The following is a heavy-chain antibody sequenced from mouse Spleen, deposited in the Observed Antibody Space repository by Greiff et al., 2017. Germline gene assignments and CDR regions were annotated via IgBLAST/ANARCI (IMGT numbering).Heavy chain of an antibody. V-gene: IGHV6-6*02. Sequence: EVQLQQSGGGLVQPGGSMKLSCVASGFTFSNYWMNWVRQSPEKGLEWVAEIRLKSNNYATHYAESVKGRFTISRDDSKSSVYLQMNSLRAEDTGIYYCTSQGGYYDYDGFAYWGQGTLVTVSA. CDR1: GFTFSNYW. J-gene: IGHJ3*01. CDR2: IRLKSNNYAT. CDR3: TSQGGYYDYDGFAY. D-gene: IGHD2-4*01.